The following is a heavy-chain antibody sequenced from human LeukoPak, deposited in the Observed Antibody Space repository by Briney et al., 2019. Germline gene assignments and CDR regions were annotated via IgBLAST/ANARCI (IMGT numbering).Heavy chain of an antibody. Sequence: GGSLRLSCAASGFPFRSHWMHWVRQVPGKGLVWVSHISTDGTTTNYADSVKGRFTISRDNSKNTLYLQMNSLRAEDTAVYYCAKGVFVIKYYFDYWGQGTLVTVSS. CDR1: GFPFRSHW. D-gene: IGHD3-16*02. CDR2: ISTDGTTT. V-gene: IGHV3-74*01. CDR3: AKGVFVIKYYFDY. J-gene: IGHJ4*02.